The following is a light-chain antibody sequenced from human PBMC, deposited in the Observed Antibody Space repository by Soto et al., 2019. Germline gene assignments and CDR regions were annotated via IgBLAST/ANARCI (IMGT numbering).Light chain of an antibody. V-gene: IGKV3-11*01. CDR1: QSVSSY. Sequence: EFVLTQSPATLSLSPGERATLSCRASQSVSSYLAWYQQKPGQAPRLLIYDASNRATGIPARFSGTGSGTDFTLTINNLEPEDFAVYYCQVRTNWSIAFGRGTRLET. CDR2: DAS. CDR3: QVRTNWSIA. J-gene: IGKJ5*01.